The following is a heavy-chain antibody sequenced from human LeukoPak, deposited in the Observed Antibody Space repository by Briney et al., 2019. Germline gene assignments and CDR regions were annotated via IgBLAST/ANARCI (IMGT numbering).Heavy chain of an antibody. Sequence: QPGGSLRLSCAASGFTFSSYWMSWVRQAPGKGLEWVANIKQDGSEKYYVDSVKGRFTTSRDNAKNSLYLQMNSLRADDTAVYYCARDGYSSGWYKHYYGMDVWGPGTTVTVSS. J-gene: IGHJ6*02. D-gene: IGHD6-19*01. CDR2: IKQDGSEK. V-gene: IGHV3-7*01. CDR1: GFTFSSYW. CDR3: ARDGYSSGWYKHYYGMDV.